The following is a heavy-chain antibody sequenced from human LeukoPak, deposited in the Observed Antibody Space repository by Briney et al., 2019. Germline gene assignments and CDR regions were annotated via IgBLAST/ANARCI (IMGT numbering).Heavy chain of an antibody. CDR1: GGSFSGYY. V-gene: IGHV4-34*01. CDR2: INHSGST. CDR3: ASNWGRNDY. D-gene: IGHD7-27*01. J-gene: IGHJ4*02. Sequence: PSETPSLTCAVYGGSFSGYYWSWIRQPPGKGLEWIGEINHSGSTNYNPSLKSRVTISVDTSKNQFSLKLSSVTAADTAVYYCASNWGRNDYWGQGTLVTVSS.